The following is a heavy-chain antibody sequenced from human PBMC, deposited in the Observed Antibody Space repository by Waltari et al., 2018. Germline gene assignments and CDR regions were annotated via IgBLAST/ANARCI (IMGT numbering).Heavy chain of an antibody. CDR3: AREYSSSSSVDY. Sequence: QVQLVQSGSELKEPGASVKISCQASGYTFTNYPINWVRQAPGQGLEWMGGIIPIFGTANYAQKFQGRVTITADESTSTAYMELSSLRSEDTAVYYCAREYSSSSSVDYWGQGTLVTVSS. V-gene: IGHV1-69*01. D-gene: IGHD6-6*01. CDR2: IIPIFGTA. J-gene: IGHJ4*02. CDR1: GYTFTNYP.